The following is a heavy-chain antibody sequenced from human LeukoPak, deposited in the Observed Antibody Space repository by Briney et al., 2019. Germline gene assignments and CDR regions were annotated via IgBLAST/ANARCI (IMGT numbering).Heavy chain of an antibody. CDR1: GGSISSSNW. Sequence: SETLSLTCAVSGGSISSSNWWSWVRQPPRKGLEWIGEIYHSGSTNYNPSLKSRVTISVDKSKNQFSLKLSSVTAADTAVYYCARRVGYSSSWYRGIIPDRDWFDPWGRGTLVTVSS. J-gene: IGHJ5*02. V-gene: IGHV4-4*02. CDR2: IYHSGST. D-gene: IGHD6-13*01. CDR3: ARRVGYSSSWYRGIIPDRDWFDP.